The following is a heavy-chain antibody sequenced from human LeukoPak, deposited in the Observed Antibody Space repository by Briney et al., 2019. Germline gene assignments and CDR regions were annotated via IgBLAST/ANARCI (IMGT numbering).Heavy chain of an antibody. J-gene: IGHJ4*02. CDR3: ARGSLDHDY. D-gene: IGHD1-26*01. CDR2: ISYDGSNK. Sequence: GGSLRLSCAASRFTFSSYAMHWVRQAPGKGLEWVAVISYDGSNKYYADSVKGRFTISRDSAKNTLYLQMNSLRAEDTAVYYCARGSLDHDYWGQGTLVTVSS. CDR1: RFTFSSYA. V-gene: IGHV3-30-3*01.